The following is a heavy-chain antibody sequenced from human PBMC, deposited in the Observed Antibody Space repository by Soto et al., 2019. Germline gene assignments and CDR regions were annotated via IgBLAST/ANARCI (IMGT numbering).Heavy chain of an antibody. J-gene: IGHJ3*02. Sequence: CLRLSCAASGFSFTTYVMHWVRQAPGKGLEWVAVISHDGSYKYYGDAVKGRFTISRDTSKNAVYLEMNSLRPEDTAVYYCAKGLLAIVGTTLPRDAFNIWGQGTMVTVSS. CDR3: AKGLLAIVGTTLPRDAFNI. CDR1: GFSFTTYV. D-gene: IGHD1-26*01. CDR2: ISHDGSYK. V-gene: IGHV3-30*18.